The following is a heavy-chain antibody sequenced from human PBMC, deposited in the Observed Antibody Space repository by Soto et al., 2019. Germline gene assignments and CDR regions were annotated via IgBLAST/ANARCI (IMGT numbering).Heavy chain of an antibody. CDR1: GGSISSGGYY. J-gene: IGHJ6*02. Sequence: QVQLQESGPGLVKPSQTLSLTCTVSGGSISSGGYYWSWIRQHPGKGLEWIGYIYYSGSTYYNPSLKSRVTISVDTSKNQFSLKLSSVTAADTAVYYCARDSYRWLNYYGIDVWGQGTTVTVSS. CDR2: IYYSGST. V-gene: IGHV4-31*03. CDR3: ARDSYRWLNYYGIDV. D-gene: IGHD5-12*01.